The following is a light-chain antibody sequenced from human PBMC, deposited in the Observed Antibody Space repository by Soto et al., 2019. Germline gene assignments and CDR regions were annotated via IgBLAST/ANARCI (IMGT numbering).Light chain of an antibody. CDR2: AAS. CDR1: QTISSW. V-gene: IGKV1-5*01. Sequence: DIQMTQNHYTLSASVGDRVTITCRASQTISSWLAWYQQKPGKAPKLLIYAASTLESGVSSRFSGRGSGTEFTLTINSLQPEDFATYYCQQYKSYLRTFGQGTKVDIK. J-gene: IGKJ1*01. CDR3: QQYKSYLRT.